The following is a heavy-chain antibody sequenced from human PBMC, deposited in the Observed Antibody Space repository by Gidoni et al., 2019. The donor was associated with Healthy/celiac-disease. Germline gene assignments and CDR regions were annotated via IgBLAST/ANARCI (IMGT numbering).Heavy chain of an antibody. Sequence: QVQLVESGGGVVQPGRSLRLSCAASGFTFSSYGMHWVRQAPGKGLEWVAVISDDGSNKYYADAVKGRFTISRDNSKNTLYLQMNSLRAEDTAVYYCAKEIGEDAFDIWGQGTMVTVSS. CDR1: GFTFSSYG. J-gene: IGHJ3*02. CDR2: ISDDGSNK. V-gene: IGHV3-30*18. D-gene: IGHD3-10*01. CDR3: AKEIGEDAFDI.